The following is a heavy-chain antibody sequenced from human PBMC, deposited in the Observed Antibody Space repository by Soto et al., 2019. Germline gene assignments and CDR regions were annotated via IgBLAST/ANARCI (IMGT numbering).Heavy chain of an antibody. Sequence: PGGSLRLSCAASGFTFSSYSMNWVRQAPGKGLEWVSSISSSSIYIYYADSVKGRFTISRENAKNSLYLKMNSLRAEDTAVYYCARASGDAVVVIRGEFDSWGQGTLVTVSS. J-gene: IGHJ4*02. V-gene: IGHV3-21*01. D-gene: IGHD3-22*01. CDR1: GFTFSSYS. CDR3: ARASGDAVVVIRGEFDS. CDR2: ISSSSIYI.